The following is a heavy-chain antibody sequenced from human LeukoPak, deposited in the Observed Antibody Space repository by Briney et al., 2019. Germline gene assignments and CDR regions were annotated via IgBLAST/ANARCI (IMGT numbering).Heavy chain of an antibody. Sequence: PGGSLRLSCAASGFTFSSYGMSWVRQAPGKGLEWVSSIFPSGGEIHYADSVRGRFTISRDNSKNTLYLQMNSLRAEDTAVYYCAKYGAGTETHDYWGQGTLVTVSS. D-gene: IGHD6-13*01. CDR1: GFTFSSYG. V-gene: IGHV3-23*01. CDR3: AKYGAGTETHDY. CDR2: IFPSGGEI. J-gene: IGHJ4*02.